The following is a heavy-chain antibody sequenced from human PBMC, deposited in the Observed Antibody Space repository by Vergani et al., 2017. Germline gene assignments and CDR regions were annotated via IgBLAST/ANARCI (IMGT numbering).Heavy chain of an antibody. Sequence: QVQLVESGGGVVQPGRSLRLSCAASGFTFSSYGMHWVRQAPGKGLEWVAVIWYDGRNKYYADSVKGRFTISRDNCKNTLYLQMNSLRAEDTAVYYCARDAASGIAAAGIGYWGQGTLVTVSS. J-gene: IGHJ4*02. CDR3: ARDAASGIAAAGIGY. CDR2: IWYDGRNK. D-gene: IGHD6-13*01. V-gene: IGHV3-33*01. CDR1: GFTFSSYG.